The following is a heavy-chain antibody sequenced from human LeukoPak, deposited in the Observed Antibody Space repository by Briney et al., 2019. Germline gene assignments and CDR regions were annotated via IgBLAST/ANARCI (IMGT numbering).Heavy chain of an antibody. Sequence: GGSLRLSCAASGFTFSNYGMHWVRQAPGKGLEWVAAIMCDGSNKYYADSVKGRFSISRDNSKNTLYLQMNSLRAEDTAVYYCARGNYYYSYAMDVWGQGTLVTASS. J-gene: IGHJ6*02. CDR2: IMCDGSNK. CDR1: GFTFSNYG. V-gene: IGHV3-33*01. CDR3: ARGNYYYSYAMDV.